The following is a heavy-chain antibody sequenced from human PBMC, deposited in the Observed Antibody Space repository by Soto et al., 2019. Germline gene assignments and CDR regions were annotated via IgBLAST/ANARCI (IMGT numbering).Heavy chain of an antibody. CDR1: GGTFNRYT. V-gene: IGHV1-69*02. D-gene: IGHD2-2*01. CDR2: IIPMFGIA. J-gene: IGHJ6*02. Sequence: QVQLVQSGAEVKKPGSSVKVSCKGSGGTFNRYTITWVRQAPGQGLEWMGRIIPMFGIASYAQNFQGRVTITADKFTRTAYTELSSLRSEDTAVYDCASYSGRSDVVPAAISAMDFWGQVTPVTV. CDR3: ASYSGRSDVVPAAISAMDF.